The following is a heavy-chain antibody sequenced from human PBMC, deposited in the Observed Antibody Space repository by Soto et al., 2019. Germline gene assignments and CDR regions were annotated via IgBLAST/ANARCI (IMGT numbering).Heavy chain of an antibody. V-gene: IGHV3-7*01. CDR3: ARVGAVYSSGRHLDY. Sequence: PGGSLRLSCAASGFTFSSYWMSWVRQAPGKGLEWVANIKQDGSEKYYVDSVKGRFTISRDNAKNSLYLQMNSLRAEDTAVYYCARVGAVYSSGRHLDYWGQGTLVTVSS. CDR1: GFTFSSYW. D-gene: IGHD6-19*01. CDR2: IKQDGSEK. J-gene: IGHJ4*02.